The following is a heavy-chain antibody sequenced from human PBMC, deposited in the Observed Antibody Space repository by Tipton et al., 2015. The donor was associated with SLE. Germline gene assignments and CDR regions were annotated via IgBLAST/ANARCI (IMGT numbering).Heavy chain of an antibody. CDR3: AKGMGPPPSSGWYLNVDY. J-gene: IGHJ4*02. V-gene: IGHV3-9*01. D-gene: IGHD6-19*01. Sequence: RSLRLPCAASGFTLDDYAMHWVRQVPGKGLEWVSGLSWHSGSIGDADSVKGRFTISRDNAKNSLYLQMNSLRAQDTALYYCAKGMGPPPSSGWYLNVDYWGQGTLVTVSS. CDR2: LSWHSGSI. CDR1: GFTLDDYA.